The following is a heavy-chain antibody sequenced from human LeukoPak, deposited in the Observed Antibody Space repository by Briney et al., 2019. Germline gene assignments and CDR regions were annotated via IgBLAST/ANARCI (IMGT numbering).Heavy chain of an antibody. CDR3: AKDGSAGTTPPFFDY. V-gene: IGHV3-9*01. D-gene: IGHD1-7*01. CDR2: ISWNSGSI. CDR1: GFAFDDYA. J-gene: IGHJ4*02. Sequence: GGSLRLSCAASGFAFDDYAMHWVRQAPGKGLEWVSGISWNSGSIGYADPVKGRFTISRDNAKNSLYLQMNSLRAEDTALYYCAKDGSAGTTPPFFDYWGQGTLVTVSS.